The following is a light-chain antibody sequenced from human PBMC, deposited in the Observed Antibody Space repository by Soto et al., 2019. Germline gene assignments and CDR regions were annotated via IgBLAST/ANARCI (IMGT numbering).Light chain of an antibody. CDR3: LQHSTYPLT. J-gene: IGKJ1*01. Sequence: DIPMTQFPSSLSASVGDRVTITCRASQGIRNDLGWYQQKPGKAPKRLIYAASSLQSGVASRFSGSGSGTEFTLAISSLQPEDSAAFYCLQHSTYPLTFGQGTKVEIK. CDR2: AAS. V-gene: IGKV1-17*01. CDR1: QGIRND.